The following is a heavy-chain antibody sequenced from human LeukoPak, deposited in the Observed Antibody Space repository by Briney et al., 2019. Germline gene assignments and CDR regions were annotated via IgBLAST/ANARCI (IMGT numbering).Heavy chain of an antibody. CDR1: GGSISSGGYS. J-gene: IGHJ3*02. CDR3: ARRETTDAFDI. V-gene: IGHV4-30-2*01. Sequence: PSETLSLTCAVSGGSISSGGYSWSWIRQPPGKGLEWIGYIYHSGSTYYNPSLKSRVTISVDRSKNQFSLKLSSVTAADTAVYYCARRETTDAFDIWGQGTMDTVSS. CDR2: IYHSGST. D-gene: IGHD1-1*01.